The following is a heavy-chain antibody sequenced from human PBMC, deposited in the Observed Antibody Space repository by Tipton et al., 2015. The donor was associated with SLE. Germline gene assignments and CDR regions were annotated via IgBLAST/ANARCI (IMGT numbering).Heavy chain of an antibody. D-gene: IGHD1-1*01. Sequence: LRLSCAVYDGSLTDYWWTWIRQPPGKGLEWIGEVNHSGRNNYNPSLRGRVTISGDTSKNQFSLNLTSVTAADTAVYYCARRRSRNEVDFDYWGQGTLVTVSS. CDR2: VNHSGRN. J-gene: IGHJ4*02. V-gene: IGHV4-34*01. CDR1: DGSLTDYW. CDR3: ARRRSRNEVDFDY.